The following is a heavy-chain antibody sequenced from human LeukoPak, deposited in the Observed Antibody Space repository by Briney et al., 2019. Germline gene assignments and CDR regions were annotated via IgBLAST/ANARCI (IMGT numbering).Heavy chain of an antibody. CDR3: AKDGQVVVAATQYSSGWYMDPPQY. D-gene: IGHD2-15*01. CDR2: ISYDGSNK. V-gene: IGHV3-30*18. CDR1: GFTFSSYG. J-gene: IGHJ4*02. Sequence: GGTLRLSCAASGFTFSSYGMHWVRQAPGKGLEWVAVISYDGSNKYYADSVKGRFTISRDNSKNTLYLQMNSLRAENTAVYYCAKDGQVVVAATQYSSGWYMDPPQYWGQGTLVTVSS.